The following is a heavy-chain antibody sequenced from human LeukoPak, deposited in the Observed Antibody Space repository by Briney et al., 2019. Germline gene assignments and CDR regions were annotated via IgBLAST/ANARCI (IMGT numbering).Heavy chain of an antibody. J-gene: IGHJ4*02. CDR2: IRYDGSNK. V-gene: IGHV3-30*02. Sequence: GGSLRLSCAASGFTFSSYGMHWVRQAPGKGLEWVAFIRYDGSNKYYADSVKGRFTISRDNSKNTLYLQMNSLRAEDTAVYYCARESIREQQGYYFDYWGQGTLVTVSS. CDR3: ARESIREQQGYYFDY. CDR1: GFTFSSYG. D-gene: IGHD6-13*01.